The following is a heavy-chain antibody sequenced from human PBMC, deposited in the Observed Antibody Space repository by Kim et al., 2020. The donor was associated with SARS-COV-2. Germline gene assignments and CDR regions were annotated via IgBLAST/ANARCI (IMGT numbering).Heavy chain of an antibody. V-gene: IGHV4-34*01. CDR1: GGSFSGYY. Sequence: SETLSLTCAVYGGSFSGYYWSWIRQPPGKGLEWIGEINHSGSTNYNPSLKSRVTISVDTSKNQFSLQLSSVTAADTAAYYCARRMVRGVIARGYYYYYG. D-gene: IGHD3-10*01. J-gene: IGHJ6*01. CDR3: ARRMVRGVIARGYYYYYG. CDR2: INHSGST.